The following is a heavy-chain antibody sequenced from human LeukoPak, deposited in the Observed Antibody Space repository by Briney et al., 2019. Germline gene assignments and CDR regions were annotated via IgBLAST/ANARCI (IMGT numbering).Heavy chain of an antibody. V-gene: IGHV3-20*04. CDR2: TNRRGDIT. J-gene: IGHJ4*02. CDR3: ARVRGAVAGSARDHFDY. CDR1: GFTFSSYA. D-gene: IGHD6-19*01. Sequence: GGSLRLSCAASGFTFSSYAMSWVRQVPGKGLEWVSGTNRRGDITGYADFVKGRFTISRDNAKNSLYLQMNSLRAEDTAVYYCARVRGAVAGSARDHFDYWGQGTLVTVSS.